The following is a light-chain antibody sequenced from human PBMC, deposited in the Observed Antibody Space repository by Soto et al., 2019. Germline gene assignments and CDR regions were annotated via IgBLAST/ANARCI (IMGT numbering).Light chain of an antibody. CDR1: QSVLYRSNNKNY. CDR3: QQYYSIPPT. CDR2: WAS. V-gene: IGKV4-1*01. Sequence: DIVMTESPDSLAVSLGERATINCKSSQSVLYRSNNKNYLAWYQQKPGQPPKLLIYWASTRESGVPDRFSGSGSGTDFTLTISSLQTEDVEVYYCQQYYSIPPTFGQGTKMEIK. J-gene: IGKJ1*01.